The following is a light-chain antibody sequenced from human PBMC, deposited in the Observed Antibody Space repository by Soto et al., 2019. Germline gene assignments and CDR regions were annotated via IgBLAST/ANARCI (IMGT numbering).Light chain of an antibody. CDR1: QSIRHF. CDR2: DAS. CDR3: QQTYGIPYT. V-gene: IGKV1-39*01. J-gene: IGKJ2*01. Sequence: DIQMTQSPSSLSASIGDRVTITCRASQSIRHFVNWYQQKPGKAHQILVYDASTLKSGVPSRFTGSGSGPDFTLTISSIQPEGFATYYCQQTYGIPYTFGRGTKVDIK.